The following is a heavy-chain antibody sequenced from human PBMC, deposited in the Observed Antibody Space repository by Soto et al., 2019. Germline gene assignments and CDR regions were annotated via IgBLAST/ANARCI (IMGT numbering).Heavy chain of an antibody. CDR2: IYNSVIT. V-gene: IGHV4-31*03. CDR3: ARGGPGIVVVASILDAFGI. Sequence: QVQLQESGPGLVKPSQTLSLTCTVSGDSISSGYYYWSWIRHHPEKGLEWIGYIYNSVITYYNPALKSRLFISVGTFKNQFSLEVNSVAAAETAVYYCARGGPGIVVVASILDAFGIWGQGTMVTVS. J-gene: IGHJ3*02. CDR1: GDSISSGYYY. D-gene: IGHD2-21*02.